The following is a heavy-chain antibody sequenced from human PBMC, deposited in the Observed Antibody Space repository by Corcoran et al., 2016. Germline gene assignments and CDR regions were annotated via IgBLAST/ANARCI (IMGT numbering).Heavy chain of an antibody. D-gene: IGHD5-18*01. CDR2: ISWSGDST. J-gene: IGHJ4*02. V-gene: IGHV3-20*04. CDR3: AREGRYSGYGFGY. CDR1: GFTFDDYA. Sequence: EVQLVESGGGVVQPGGSLRLSCAASGFTFDDYAMHWVRQAPGKGLEWVSGISWSGDSTGYADSVKGRFTISRDNAKNSLYLQMNRLRAEDRALYYCAREGRYSGYGFGYWGQGVLVTVSS.